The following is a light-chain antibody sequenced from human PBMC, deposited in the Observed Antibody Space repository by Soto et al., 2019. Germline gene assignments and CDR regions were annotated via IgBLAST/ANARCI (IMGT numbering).Light chain of an antibody. CDR3: QQYNNWRWT. CDR2: ATS. J-gene: IGKJ1*01. V-gene: IGKV1-9*01. Sequence: DIQLTQSPSFLSASVGDRVTITCRASQGISNYLAWYQQKPGKAPNLLIYATSPLQNGVPSRFSGSGSGTEFTLTISSLQPEDFAVYYCQQYNNWRWTFGQGTKVEIK. CDR1: QGISNY.